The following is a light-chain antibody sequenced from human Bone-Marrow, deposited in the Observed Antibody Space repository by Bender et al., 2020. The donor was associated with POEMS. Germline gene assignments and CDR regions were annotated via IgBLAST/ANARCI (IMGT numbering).Light chain of an antibody. CDR3: QAWDSSPEGHVV. CDR1: NLGNKF. CDR2: EDN. V-gene: IGLV3-1*01. J-gene: IGLJ2*01. Sequence: SFELTQPPSVSVSPGQTASIACSGDNLGNKFTCWYQQKPGQSPVLVIYEDNKRPSGIPERFSGSNSGNTATLTISGSQSMDEADYYCQAWDSSPEGHVVFGGGTKLTVL.